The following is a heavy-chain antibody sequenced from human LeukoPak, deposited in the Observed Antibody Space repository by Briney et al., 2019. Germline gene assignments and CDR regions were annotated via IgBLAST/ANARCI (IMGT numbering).Heavy chain of an antibody. J-gene: IGHJ2*01. CDR3: ARELVSSGTGYFDL. CDR1: GFTFGNFG. V-gene: IGHV3-23*01. D-gene: IGHD3-10*01. CDR2: ITGSSTWT. Sequence: GGSLRPSCEASGFTFGNFGMTWVRQAPGKGLQWVSGITGSSTWTYYAASVKGRFTVSRDNSQNTLHLQMNSLRADDTAVYYCARELVSSGTGYFDLWGRGTLVTVSS.